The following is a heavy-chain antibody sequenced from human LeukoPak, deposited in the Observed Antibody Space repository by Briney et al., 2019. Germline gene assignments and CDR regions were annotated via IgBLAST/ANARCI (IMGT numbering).Heavy chain of an antibody. D-gene: IGHD5-12*01. CDR3: ARGCADIETISLHYYMDV. CDR2: INPSGGST. J-gene: IGHJ6*03. Sequence: ASVKVSCKASGYTFTSYYMHWVRQAPGQGLEWMGIINPSGGSTSYAQKFQGRVTITADESTSTAYMELSSLRSEDTAVYYCARGCADIETISLHYYMDVWGKGTTVTISS. CDR1: GYTFTSYY. V-gene: IGHV1-46*01.